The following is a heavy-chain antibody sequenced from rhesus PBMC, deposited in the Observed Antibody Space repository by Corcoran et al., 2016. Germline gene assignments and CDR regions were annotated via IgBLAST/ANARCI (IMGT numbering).Heavy chain of an antibody. J-gene: IGHJ4*01. CDR3: ASTDCSNSDCSSGDY. CDR2: IYGIGGTT. D-gene: IGHD2-15*01. CDR1: GGSIRSYSW. V-gene: IGHV4-93*02. Sequence: QVQLQESGPAVVKPSETLSLTCAVSGGSIRSYSWWSWIRQSPGKGLEWIGGIYGIGGTTEYNPFLKSRVSISMDTSKNQLSLKVTSVTAADTAVYYCASTDCSNSDCSSGDYWGQGVLVTVSS.